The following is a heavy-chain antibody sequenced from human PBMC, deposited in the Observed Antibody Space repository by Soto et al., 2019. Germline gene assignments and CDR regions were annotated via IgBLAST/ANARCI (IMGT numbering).Heavy chain of an antibody. CDR3: ARYEGGWGLDY. J-gene: IGHJ4*02. D-gene: IGHD6-19*01. CDR1: GFTFSRNG. Sequence: QVQLVESGGGVVQPGRSLRLSCAGSGFTFSRNGMHWVRQAPGKGLEWVAVIRYDGTNSNYADSVKGRFTISRDNSMNTLYLQMNSLRADDTAVYYCARYEGGWGLDYWGQGTLVTVSS. V-gene: IGHV3-33*01. CDR2: IRYDGTNS.